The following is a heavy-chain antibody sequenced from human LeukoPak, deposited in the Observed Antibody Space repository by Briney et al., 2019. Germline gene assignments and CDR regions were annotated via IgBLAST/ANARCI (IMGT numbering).Heavy chain of an antibody. J-gene: IGHJ3*02. CDR1: GGSISSGGYY. CDR3: ARNSRGSSSPFDI. CDR2: IYYSGST. Sequence: SQTLSLTCTVSGGSISSGGYYWSWIRQHPGKGLKCIGNIYYSGSTYYNPSLKSRVTISVDRSKNQFSLKLSSVTAADSAVYSCARNSRGSSSPFDIWGQGTMVTVSS. D-gene: IGHD6-6*01. V-gene: IGHV4-31*03.